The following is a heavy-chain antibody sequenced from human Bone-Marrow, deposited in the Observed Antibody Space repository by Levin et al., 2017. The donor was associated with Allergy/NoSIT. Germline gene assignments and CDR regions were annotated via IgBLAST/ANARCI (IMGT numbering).Heavy chain of an antibody. J-gene: IGHJ5*02. CDR2: VSGSGDNT. D-gene: IGHD6-13*01. CDR3: AKEGGQQLERNNWFDP. Sequence: GGSLRLSCAASGFTFSNYAMSWVRQAPGQGLEWVSAVSGSGDNTWYADSVKGHFSISRDNSKNTLYLQMNSLRTEDTALYYCAKEGGQQLERNNWFDPWGQGTLVTVSS. CDR1: GFTFSNYA. V-gene: IGHV3-23*01.